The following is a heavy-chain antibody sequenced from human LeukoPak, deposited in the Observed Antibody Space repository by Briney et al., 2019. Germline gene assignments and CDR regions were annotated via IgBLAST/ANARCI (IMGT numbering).Heavy chain of an antibody. CDR2: ISGSGGST. D-gene: IGHD6-13*01. Sequence: HPGGSLRLSCAASGFTFSSYAMSWVRQAPGKGLEWVSAISGSGGSTYYADSVKGRFTISRDNSKNTLYLQMNSLRAEDTAVYYCATGTIAAAGTSFDYWGQGTLVTVSS. CDR3: ATGTIAAAGTSFDY. CDR1: GFTFSSYA. J-gene: IGHJ4*02. V-gene: IGHV3-23*01.